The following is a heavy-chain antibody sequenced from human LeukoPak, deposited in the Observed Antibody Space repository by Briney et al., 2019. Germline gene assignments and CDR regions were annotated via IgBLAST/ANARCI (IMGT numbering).Heavy chain of an antibody. CDR1: GGSLRSSTYY. D-gene: IGHD1-26*01. CDR3: ARHDFSGSYSSFDP. V-gene: IGHV4-39*01. J-gene: IGHJ5*02. Sequence: SETLSLTCTVSGGSLRSSTYYWAWIRQPPGKGLEWLGSIHYDGSTFDNPSLKSRVTMSVDTSRNHFSLKMASVTAADTAVYYCARHDFSGSYSSFDPWGQGTLVTVSS. CDR2: IHYDGST.